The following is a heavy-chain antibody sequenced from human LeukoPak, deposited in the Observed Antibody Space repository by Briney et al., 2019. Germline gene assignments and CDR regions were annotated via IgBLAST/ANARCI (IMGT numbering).Heavy chain of an antibody. CDR3: AREIRSYYYDSSGYYDY. CDR2: IYYSGST. CDR1: GGSLSSYY. V-gene: IGHV4-59*01. D-gene: IGHD3-22*01. J-gene: IGHJ4*02. Sequence: SETLSLTCTVSGGSLSSYYWSWIRQPPGKGLEWIGDIYYSGSTNYDPSLKSRVTISVDTSKNQFSLKLSSVTAADTAVYYCAREIRSYYYDSSGYYDYWGQGTLVTVSS.